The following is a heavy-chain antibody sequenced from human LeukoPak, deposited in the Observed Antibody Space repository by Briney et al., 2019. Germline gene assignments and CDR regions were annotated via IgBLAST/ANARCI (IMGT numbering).Heavy chain of an antibody. CDR1: GGSISSYY. V-gene: IGHV4-59*01. Sequence: MPSETLSLTCTVSGGSISSYYWSWIRQPPGEGLEWIGYIYYSGSTNYNPSLKSRVTISVDTSKNQFSLKLSSVTAADTAVYYCARTVFEAFDIWGQGTMVTVSS. CDR3: ARTVFEAFDI. J-gene: IGHJ3*02. CDR2: IYYSGST.